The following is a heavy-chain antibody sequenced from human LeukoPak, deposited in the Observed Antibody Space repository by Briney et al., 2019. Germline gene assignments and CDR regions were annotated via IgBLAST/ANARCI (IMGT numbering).Heavy chain of an antibody. D-gene: IGHD2-2*01. CDR3: AKGQGYCSTTLCSKGYYYLDL. CDR1: GFTFSSYA. CDR2: ISGSGGST. J-gene: IGHJ4*02. V-gene: IGHV3-23*01. Sequence: GGSLRLSCAASGFTFSSYAMSWVRQAPGKGLEWVSAISGSGGSTYYADSVKGRFTISRDNSKNTLFLQMNSLRAEDTAVYYCAKGQGYCSTTLCSKGYYYLDLWGQGTLVTVSS.